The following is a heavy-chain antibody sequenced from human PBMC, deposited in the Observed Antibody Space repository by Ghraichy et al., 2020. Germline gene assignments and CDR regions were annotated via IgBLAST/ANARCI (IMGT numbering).Heavy chain of an antibody. Sequence: ASVKVSCKTSGYTFTDFGVTWVRQAPGQRLEWVGWISAYNDNTDYAQNVQGRITLTTDTSTTTAYLELRDLAPDDTAVYYCAKGAGSGSYYSSWGQGALVTVSS. D-gene: IGHD1-26*01. CDR2: ISAYNDNT. J-gene: IGHJ1*01. CDR1: GYTFTDFG. V-gene: IGHV1-18*01. CDR3: AKGAGSGSYYSS.